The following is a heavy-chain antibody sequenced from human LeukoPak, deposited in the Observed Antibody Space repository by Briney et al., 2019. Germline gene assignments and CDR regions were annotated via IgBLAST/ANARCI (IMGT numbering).Heavy chain of an antibody. CDR1: GFTFSSYS. CDR3: ATIVVVPAARSPGY. Sequence: GGSLGLSCAASGFTFSSYSMNWVRQAPGKGLEWVSSISSSSSYIYYADSVKGRFTISRDNAKNSLYLQMNGLRAEDTAVYYCATIVVVPAARSPGYWGQGTLVTVSS. J-gene: IGHJ4*02. V-gene: IGHV3-21*01. CDR2: ISSSSSYI. D-gene: IGHD2-2*01.